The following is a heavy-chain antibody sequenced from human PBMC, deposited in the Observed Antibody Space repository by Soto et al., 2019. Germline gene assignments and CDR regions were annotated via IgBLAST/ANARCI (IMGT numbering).Heavy chain of an antibody. V-gene: IGHV1-2*02. D-gene: IGHD1-26*01. J-gene: IGHJ6*02. Sequence: QVQLVQSGAEVKKPGASVKVSCKASGYTFTGYYMHWVRQAPGQGLEWMGWINPNSGGTNYAQKFQGRVTMTRDTSISTAYMELSRLRSDDTAVYYCARDCWDYYYYYGMDVCGQGTTVTVSS. CDR3: ARDCWDYYYYYGMDV. CDR1: GYTFTGYY. CDR2: INPNSGGT.